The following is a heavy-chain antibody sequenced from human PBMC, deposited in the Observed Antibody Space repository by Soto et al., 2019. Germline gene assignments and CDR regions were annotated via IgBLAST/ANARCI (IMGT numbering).Heavy chain of an antibody. J-gene: IGHJ3*01. CDR1: GFTFSSYS. Sequence: EVQLVESGGGLVKPGGSLRLSCAASGFTFSSYSMNWVRQAPGKGLEWVSSISSSSSYIYYADSVKGRFTISRDNATHSLYLQMNSLRAEDTAVYYCARTPSPSIVATIRGHDDFALWGQGTMVTVSS. CDR2: ISSSSSYI. D-gene: IGHD5-12*01. CDR3: ARTPSPSIVATIRGHDDFAL. V-gene: IGHV3-21*01.